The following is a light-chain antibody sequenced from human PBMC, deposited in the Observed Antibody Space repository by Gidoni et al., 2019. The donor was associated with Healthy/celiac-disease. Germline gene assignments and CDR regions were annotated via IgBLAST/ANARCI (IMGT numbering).Light chain of an antibody. Sequence: AIRMPPSPSSFSASTGDRVTITCRASQGISSYLAWYQQKPGKAPKLLIYAASTLQSGFPSRFSGSGSGTDFTLTISCLQSEDFATYYCQQYYSYPLTFGGGTKVEIK. CDR1: QGISSY. V-gene: IGKV1-8*01. CDR3: QQYYSYPLT. CDR2: AAS. J-gene: IGKJ4*01.